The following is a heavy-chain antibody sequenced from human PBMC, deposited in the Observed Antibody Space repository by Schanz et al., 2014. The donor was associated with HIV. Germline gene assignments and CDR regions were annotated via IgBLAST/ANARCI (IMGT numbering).Heavy chain of an antibody. CDR1: GFTFSSYA. J-gene: IGHJ6*02. Sequence: QVQLVESGGGVVQPGRSLRLSCTASGFTFSSYAIHWVRQAPGKGLAWVAIISYDGSIKKYADSVKGRFTISRDNSKNTLYLQMNSLRAEDTAVYYCARGSGPYYYYYGMDVWGQGTTVTVSS. CDR2: ISYDGSIK. V-gene: IGHV3-30-3*01. D-gene: IGHD3-10*01. CDR3: ARGSGPYYYYYGMDV.